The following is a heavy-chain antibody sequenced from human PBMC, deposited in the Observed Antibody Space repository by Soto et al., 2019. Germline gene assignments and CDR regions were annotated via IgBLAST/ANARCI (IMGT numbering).Heavy chain of an antibody. CDR3: TTDPQLEYCTNGVCYTPGPNYYYYGMDV. V-gene: IGHV3-15*01. CDR2: IKSKTDGGTT. J-gene: IGHJ6*02. CDR1: GFTFSNAW. D-gene: IGHD2-8*01. Sequence: LRLSCAASGFTFSNAWMSWVRQAPGKGLEWVGRIKSKTDGGTTDYAAPVKGRFTISRDDSKNTLYLQMNSLKTEDTAVYYCTTDPQLEYCTNGVCYTPGPNYYYYGMDVWGQGTTFTVSS.